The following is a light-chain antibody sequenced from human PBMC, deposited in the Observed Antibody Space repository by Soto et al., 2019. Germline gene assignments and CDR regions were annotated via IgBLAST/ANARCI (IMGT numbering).Light chain of an antibody. J-gene: IGLJ3*02. V-gene: IGLV4-69*01. Sequence: QPVLTQSPSASASLGASVKLTCTLSSGNISYAIAWHQQQPEKGPRYLMKLNSDGSHSKGDGIPDRFSGSSSGAERYLTISSLQSEDEADYYCQTCGTGIPWVFGGGTKLTVL. CDR3: QTCGTGIPWV. CDR2: LNSDGSH. CDR1: SGNISYA.